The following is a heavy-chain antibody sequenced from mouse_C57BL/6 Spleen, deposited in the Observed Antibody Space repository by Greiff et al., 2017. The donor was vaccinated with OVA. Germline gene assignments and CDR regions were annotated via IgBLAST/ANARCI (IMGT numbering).Heavy chain of an antibody. CDR3: ARNPYWVYWYFDV. J-gene: IGHJ1*03. Sequence: EVQLQESGPGLVKPSQSLSLTCSVTGYSITSGYYWNWIRQFPGNKLEWMGYISYDGSNNYNPSLKNRISITRDTSKNQFFLKLNSVTTEDTATYYCARNPYWVYWYFDVWGTGTTVTVSS. CDR1: GYSITSGYY. V-gene: IGHV3-6*01. CDR2: ISYDGSN. D-gene: IGHD2-10*01.